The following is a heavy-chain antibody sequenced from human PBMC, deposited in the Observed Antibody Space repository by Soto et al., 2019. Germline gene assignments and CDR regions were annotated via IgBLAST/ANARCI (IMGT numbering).Heavy chain of an antibody. CDR3: ARESGWFDP. V-gene: IGHV4-61*01. D-gene: IGHD3-10*01. J-gene: IGHJ5*02. CDR1: GGSVSSGSYY. CDR2: IYYSGST. Sequence: QVQLQESGPGLVKPSETLSLTCTVSGGSVSSGSYYWSWIRQPPGKGLEWIGYIYYSGSTNYNPCLKSRVTISVDTSKNQFSLKLSSVTAADTAVYYCARESGWFDPWGQGTLVTVSS.